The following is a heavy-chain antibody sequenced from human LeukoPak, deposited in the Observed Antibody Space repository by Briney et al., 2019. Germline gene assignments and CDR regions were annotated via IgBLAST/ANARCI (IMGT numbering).Heavy chain of an antibody. CDR1: GYSFTNYW. CDR2: ISPDDSDT. V-gene: IGHV5-51*01. CDR3: ARHGHAGDNYYYYYMDV. Sequence: GESLKISCKGSGYSFTNYWIGWVRQMPGKGLEWMGIISPDDSDTRYNPSFQGQVTISADKSISTVYLQWSSLKASDTAMYYCARHGHAGDNYYYYYMDVWGKGTTVTVSS. D-gene: IGHD3-9*01. J-gene: IGHJ6*03.